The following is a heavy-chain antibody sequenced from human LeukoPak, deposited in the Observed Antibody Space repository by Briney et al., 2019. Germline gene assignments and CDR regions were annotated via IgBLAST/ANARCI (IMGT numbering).Heavy chain of an antibody. CDR2: IIPIFGTA. Sequence: GASVKVSCKASGYTFTSYAISWVRQAPGQGLEWMGGIIPIFGTANYAQKFQGRVTITADESTSTAYMELSSLRSEDTAVYYCARGVDYCGGDCYRFDYWGQGTLVTVSS. CDR1: GYTFTSYA. CDR3: ARGVDYCGGDCYRFDY. D-gene: IGHD2-21*01. V-gene: IGHV1-69*13. J-gene: IGHJ4*02.